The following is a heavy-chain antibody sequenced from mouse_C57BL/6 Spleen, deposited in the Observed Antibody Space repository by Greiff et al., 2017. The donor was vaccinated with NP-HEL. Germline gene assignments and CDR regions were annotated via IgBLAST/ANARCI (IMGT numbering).Heavy chain of an antibody. CDR2: IYPRSGNT. J-gene: IGHJ2*01. D-gene: IGHD1-1*01. CDR1: GYTFTSYG. CDR3: ARWRDYYGSSTLDY. V-gene: IGHV1-81*01. Sequence: VQLQQSGAELARPGASVKLSCKASGYTFTSYGISWVKQRTGQGLEWIGEIYPRSGNTYYNEKFKGKATLTADKSSSTAYMVLRSLTSEDSAVYFCARWRDYYGSSTLDYWGQGTTLTVSS.